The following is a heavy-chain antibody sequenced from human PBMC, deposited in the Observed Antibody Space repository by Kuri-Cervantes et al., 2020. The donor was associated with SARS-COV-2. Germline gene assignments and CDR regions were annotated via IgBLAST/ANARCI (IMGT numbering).Heavy chain of an antibody. D-gene: IGHD5-24*01. Sequence: SETLSLTCTVSGGSISSSSYYWGWIRQPPRKGLEWIGSIYYSGSTYYNPSLKSRVTISVDTSKNQLSLNVSSVTAADTAVYYCARGMAEVSYYFDYWGQGTLVTVSS. J-gene: IGHJ4*02. V-gene: IGHV4-39*07. CDR1: GGSISSSSYY. CDR3: ARGMAEVSYYFDY. CDR2: IYYSGST.